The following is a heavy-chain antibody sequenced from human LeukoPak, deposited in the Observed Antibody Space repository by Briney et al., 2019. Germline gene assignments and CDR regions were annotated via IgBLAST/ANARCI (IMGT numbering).Heavy chain of an antibody. CDR1: GGTFSSYA. D-gene: IGHD6-13*01. CDR2: IIPIFGTA. V-gene: IGHV1-69*13. Sequence: SVKVSCKASGGTFSSYAISWVRQAPGQGLEWMGGIIPIFGTANYAQKFQGRVTITADESTSTAYMELSSLRSEDTAVYYCASPLKYSSSWRPFDYWGQGTLVTVSS. CDR3: ASPLKYSSSWRPFDY. J-gene: IGHJ4*02.